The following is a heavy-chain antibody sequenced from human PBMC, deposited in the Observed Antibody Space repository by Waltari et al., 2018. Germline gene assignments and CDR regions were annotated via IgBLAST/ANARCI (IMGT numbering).Heavy chain of an antibody. Sequence: EVQLLESGGGLVQPGGSLRLSCAASGFTFSSYAMSWVRQAPGKGLEGVAAISGSGGSTYSADSGKGRLTISRDNSKNTLYLQMNSLRAEDTVVYYCAKNEAGHIVVVTAMDYWGQGTLVTVSS. CDR3: AKNEAGHIVVVTAMDY. J-gene: IGHJ4*02. V-gene: IGHV3-23*01. CDR2: ISGSGGST. CDR1: GFTFSSYA. D-gene: IGHD2-21*02.